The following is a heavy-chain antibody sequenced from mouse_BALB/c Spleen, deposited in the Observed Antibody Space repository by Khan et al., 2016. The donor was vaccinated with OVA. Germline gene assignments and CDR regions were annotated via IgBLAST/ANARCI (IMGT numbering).Heavy chain of an antibody. J-gene: IGHJ3*01. CDR3: ASHLTGSFAY. CDR2: ISSGGDYT. D-gene: IGHD4-1*01. Sequence: EVELVESGGDLVKPGGSLKLSCAASGFTFSSYSMSWVRQTPDKRLEWVASISSGGDYTYYSDIVKGRFTISSDNAKNTLYLQMSSLKSEDTAMYYWASHLTGSFAYWGQGTLVTVSA. V-gene: IGHV5-6*01. CDR1: GFTFSSYS.